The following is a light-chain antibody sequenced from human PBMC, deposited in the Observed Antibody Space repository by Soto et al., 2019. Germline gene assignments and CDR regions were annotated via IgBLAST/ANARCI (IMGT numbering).Light chain of an antibody. CDR2: TTN. J-gene: IGLJ1*01. V-gene: IGLV1-44*01. CDR3: AAWDDSLNVHV. CDR1: SSNIGTSS. Sequence: QSVLTQPHSASGTPGQRVTISCSGSSSNIGTSSVHWFQQLPGTAPKLLISTTNQRPSGVPERFSGSKSGTSASLAISGLQSEDEADYYCAAWDDSLNVHVFGTGTKVTVL.